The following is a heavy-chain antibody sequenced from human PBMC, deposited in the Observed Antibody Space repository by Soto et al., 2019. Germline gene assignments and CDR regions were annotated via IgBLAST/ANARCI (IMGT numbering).Heavy chain of an antibody. CDR2: ISSNGGST. CDR1: GFTFSSYA. Sequence: GGSLRLSCSASGFTFSSYAMHWVRQAPGKGLEYVSAISSNGGSTYYADSVKGRFTISRDNSKNTLYLQMSSLRAEDTAVYYCVKDLQYQLLVKWLFTAFDIWGQGTMVTVSS. J-gene: IGHJ3*02. CDR3: VKDLQYQLLVKWLFTAFDI. V-gene: IGHV3-64D*08. D-gene: IGHD2-2*01.